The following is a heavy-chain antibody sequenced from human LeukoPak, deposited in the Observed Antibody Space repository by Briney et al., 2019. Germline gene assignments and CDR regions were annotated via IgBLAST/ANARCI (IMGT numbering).Heavy chain of an antibody. CDR2: IYTSGST. CDR3: AREWWDYNWFDP. V-gene: IGHV4-4*07. CDR1: GGSISGYY. Sequence: SETLSLTCTVSGGSISGYYWSWIRQPAGKGLEWIGRIYTSGSTNYNPSLKSRVTMSVDTSKNQFSLKLSSVTAADTAVYYCAREWWDYNWFDPWGQGTLVTVSS. J-gene: IGHJ5*02. D-gene: IGHD2-15*01.